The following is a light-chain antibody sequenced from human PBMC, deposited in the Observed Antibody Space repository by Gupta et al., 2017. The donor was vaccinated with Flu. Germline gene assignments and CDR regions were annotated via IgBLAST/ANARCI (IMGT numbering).Light chain of an antibody. Sequence: TSIDVGGYNYVSWYQQHPGKAPKLMISEVNKRPSGGPDRFSGSKSGNTASLTVSGLQAEDEADYYCSSYAVSNYLVFGGGTELTVL. CDR3: SSYAVSNYLV. J-gene: IGLJ2*01. CDR1: SIDVGGYNY. V-gene: IGLV2-8*01. CDR2: EVN.